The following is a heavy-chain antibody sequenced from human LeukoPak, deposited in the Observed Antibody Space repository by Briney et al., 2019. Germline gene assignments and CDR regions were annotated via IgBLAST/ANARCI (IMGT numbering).Heavy chain of an antibody. V-gene: IGHV3-48*01. D-gene: IGHD3-22*01. J-gene: IGHJ4*02. CDR2: ISSGGSIV. CDR3: ARDLYRIVVVPHYFDY. Sequence: GGSLRLSCAASGFTFSSYSMNWVRQAPGKGLEWVSYISSGGSIVYYADSVKGRFTISRDNAKNSLYLQMNSLRAEDTAVYYCARDLYRIVVVPHYFDYWGQGTLVTVSS. CDR1: GFTFSSYS.